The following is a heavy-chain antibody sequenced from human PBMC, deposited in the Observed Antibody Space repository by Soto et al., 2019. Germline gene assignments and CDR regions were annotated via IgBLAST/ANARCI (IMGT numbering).Heavy chain of an antibody. D-gene: IGHD6-6*01. Sequence: ASVKVSCKASGGTFSSYAISWVRQAPGQGLEWMGGIIPIFGTANYAQKFQGRVTITADESTSTAYMELSSLRSEDTAVYYCARDGATYSSSSPYGMYVWGQGTTVTVSS. CDR2: IIPIFGTA. CDR1: GGTFSSYA. CDR3: ARDGATYSSSSPYGMYV. V-gene: IGHV1-69*13. J-gene: IGHJ6*02.